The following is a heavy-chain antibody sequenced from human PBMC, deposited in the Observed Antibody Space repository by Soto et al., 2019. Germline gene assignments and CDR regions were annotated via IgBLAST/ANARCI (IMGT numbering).Heavy chain of an antibody. CDR3: ARGSNWAKPSGWFDP. CDR2: MNPNSGNT. V-gene: IGHV1-8*01. CDR1: GYTFTSYD. D-gene: IGHD4-4*01. Sequence: ASVKVSCKASGYTFTSYDINWGRQATGQGLEWMGWMNPNSGNTGYAQKFQGRVTMTRNTSISTAYMELSSLRSEDTAVYYCARGSNWAKPSGWFDPWGQGTLVTVSS. J-gene: IGHJ5*02.